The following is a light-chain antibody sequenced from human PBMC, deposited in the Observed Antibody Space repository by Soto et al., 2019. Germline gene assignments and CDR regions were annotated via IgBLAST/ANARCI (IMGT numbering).Light chain of an antibody. Sequence: IEMTQSPVTLSVSAGERATLSCRASQSVGTNLAWYQQKPGQVPRLLIYAASTRATDIPARFSGSGSGTEFTLTISNLQSEDFAVYYCQQYNTWPPGVTFGQGTRLEI. V-gene: IGKV3-15*01. J-gene: IGKJ5*01. CDR1: QSVGTN. CDR2: AAS. CDR3: QQYNTWPPGVT.